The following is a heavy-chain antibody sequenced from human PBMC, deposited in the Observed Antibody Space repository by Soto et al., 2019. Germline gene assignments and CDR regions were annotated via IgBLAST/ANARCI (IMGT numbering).Heavy chain of an antibody. CDR3: ASGSTPAKKDDAFDI. D-gene: IGHD2-2*01. Sequence: SQTLSLTCAISGDSVSSNSAAWNWIRQSPSRGLEWLGRTYYRSKWCNDYAVSVKSRTTINPDTSKNQFSLQLNSVTPEDTAVYYCASGSTPAKKDDAFDIWGQGTMVTVSS. V-gene: IGHV6-1*01. CDR1: GDSVSSNSAA. CDR2: TYYRSKWCN. J-gene: IGHJ3*02.